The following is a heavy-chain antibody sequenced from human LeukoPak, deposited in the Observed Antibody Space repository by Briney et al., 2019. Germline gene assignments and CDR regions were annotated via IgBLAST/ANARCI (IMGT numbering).Heavy chain of an antibody. CDR3: AKSDVVVPAANAGGIDY. CDR1: GFTFSSYA. Sequence: GGSLRLSCAASGFTFSSYAMSWVRQAPGKGLEWVSAISGSGGSTYYADSVKGRFTISRDNSKNTLYLQMNSLRAEDTAVYYCAKSDVVVPAANAGGIDYWGQGTLVTVSS. V-gene: IGHV3-23*01. J-gene: IGHJ4*02. D-gene: IGHD2-2*01. CDR2: ISGSGGST.